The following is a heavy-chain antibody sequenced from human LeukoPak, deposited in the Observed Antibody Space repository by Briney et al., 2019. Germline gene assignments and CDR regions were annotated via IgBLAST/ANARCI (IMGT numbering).Heavy chain of an antibody. CDR1: GYTFTSYD. Sequence: GASVKVSCKASGYTFTSYDINWVRQATGQGLEWMGWMNPNSGNTGYAQKFQGRVTMTRNTSISTAYMELSSLRSEDTAVYYCARSRSVRGVIILNNWFDPWGQGTLVTVSS. V-gene: IGHV1-8*02. CDR3: ARSRSVRGVIILNNWFDP. J-gene: IGHJ5*02. D-gene: IGHD3-10*01. CDR2: MNPNSGNT.